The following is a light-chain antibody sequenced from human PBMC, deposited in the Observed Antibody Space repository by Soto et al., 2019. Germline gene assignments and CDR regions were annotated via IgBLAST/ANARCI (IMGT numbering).Light chain of an antibody. CDR3: QQSYSTLTWT. J-gene: IGKJ1*01. CDR1: QSISSY. V-gene: IGKV1-39*01. CDR2: AAF. Sequence: DIQMTQSPSSLSASVGDRVTITCRASQSISSYLNWYQQKPGKAPKLLIYAAFSLQSGVPSRFSGSGSGTDFTLTISSLQPEDFATYYGQQSYSTLTWTFGQGTKVEIK.